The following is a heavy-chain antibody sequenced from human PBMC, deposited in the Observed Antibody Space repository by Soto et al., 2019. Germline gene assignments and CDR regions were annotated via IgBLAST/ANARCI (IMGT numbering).Heavy chain of an antibody. J-gene: IGHJ4*02. D-gene: IGHD6-19*01. CDR2: TYYRSKWYN. Sequence: SRTLPLTCAMSGDSVSSNSSSWNWIRQSPSRGLEWLGRTYYRSKWYNDYAVSVKSRITINPDTSKNQFSLQLNSVTPEDTAVYYCARRYSSGWYYFDYWGQGTLVTVSS. CDR3: ARRYSSGWYYFDY. CDR1: GDSVSSNSSS. V-gene: IGHV6-1*01.